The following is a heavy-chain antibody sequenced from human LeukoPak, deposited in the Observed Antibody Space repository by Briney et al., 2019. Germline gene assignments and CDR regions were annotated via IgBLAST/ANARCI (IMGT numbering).Heavy chain of an antibody. CDR1: GESFSGYY. CDR3: ARDSSDSSGYYYPGYYYYGMDV. CDR2: INHSGST. D-gene: IGHD3-22*01. V-gene: IGHV4-34*01. J-gene: IGHJ6*02. Sequence: SETLSLTCAVYGESFSGYYWSWIRQPPGKGLEWIGEINHSGSTNYNPSLKSRVTISVDTSKNQFSLKLSSVTAADTAVYYCARDSSDSSGYYYPGYYYYGMDVWGQGATVTVSS.